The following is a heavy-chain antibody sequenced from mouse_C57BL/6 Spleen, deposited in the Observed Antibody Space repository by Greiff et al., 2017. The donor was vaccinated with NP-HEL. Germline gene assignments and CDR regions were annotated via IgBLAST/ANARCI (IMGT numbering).Heavy chain of an antibody. CDR3: ARNAMDY. V-gene: IGHV4-1*01. CDR2: INPDSSTI. CDR1: GVDFSRYW. Sequence: ATGGVDFSRYWMSWVRRAPGKGLEWIGEINPDSSTINYAPSLKDKFIISRDNAKNTLFLQMSKVRSEDTALYYCARNAMDYWGQGTSVTVSS. J-gene: IGHJ4*01.